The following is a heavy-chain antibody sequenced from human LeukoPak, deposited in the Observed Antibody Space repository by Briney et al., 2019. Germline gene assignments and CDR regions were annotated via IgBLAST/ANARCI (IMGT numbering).Heavy chain of an antibody. CDR2: IYYSGST. V-gene: IGHV4-59*12. Sequence: SETLSLTCTVSGGSISSYYWSWIRQPPGKGLEWIGYIYYSGSTNYNPSLKSRVTISVDTSKNQFSLKLSSVTAADTAVYYCARENCSGGSCYSDYWGQGTLVTVSS. CDR3: ARENCSGGSCYSDY. D-gene: IGHD2-15*01. J-gene: IGHJ4*02. CDR1: GGSISSYY.